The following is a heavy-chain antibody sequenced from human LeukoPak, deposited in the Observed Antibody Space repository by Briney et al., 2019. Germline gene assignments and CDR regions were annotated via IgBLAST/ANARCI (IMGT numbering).Heavy chain of an antibody. CDR3: AKYYYGMDV. CDR2: ISASGAST. CDR1: GFTFSDYY. Sequence: GGSLRLSCAASGFTFSDYYMSWIRQAPGKGLAWVSHISASGASTYYADSVKGRFTISRDNSKSTLYLQVNSLKVEDTAIYYCAKYYYGMDVWGQGTTVTVSS. V-gene: IGHV3-23*01. J-gene: IGHJ6*02.